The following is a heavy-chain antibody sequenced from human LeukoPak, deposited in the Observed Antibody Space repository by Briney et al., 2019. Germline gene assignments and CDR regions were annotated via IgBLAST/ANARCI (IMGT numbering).Heavy chain of an antibody. CDR2: IKHDGSEK. CDR1: GFTFSSYW. Sequence: GGSLRLSCAASGFTFSSYWMSWVRQAPEKGLEGVATIKHDGSEKHYVDSVTGRFTISRDNAKNSLYLQMSSLRAEDTAVYYCARRLGATDYWGQGTLVTVSS. D-gene: IGHD1-26*01. J-gene: IGHJ4*02. CDR3: ARRLGATDY. V-gene: IGHV3-7*01.